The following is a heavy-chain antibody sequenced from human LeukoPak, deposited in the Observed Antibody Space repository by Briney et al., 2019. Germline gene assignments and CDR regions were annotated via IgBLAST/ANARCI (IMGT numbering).Heavy chain of an antibody. J-gene: IGHJ3*02. CDR1: GYTFTGYY. CDR2: INPNSGGT. D-gene: IGHD2-2*01. Sequence: ASVKVSCKASGYTFTGYYMHWVRRAPGQGLEWMGWINPNSGGTNYAQKFQGRVTMTRDTSISTAYMELSRLRSDDTAVYYCARNWYCSSTSCEPYAFDIWGQGTMVTVSS. V-gene: IGHV1-2*02. CDR3: ARNWYCSSTSCEPYAFDI.